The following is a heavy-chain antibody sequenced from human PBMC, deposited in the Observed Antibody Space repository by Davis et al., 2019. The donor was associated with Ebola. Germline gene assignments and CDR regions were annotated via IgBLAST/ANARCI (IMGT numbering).Heavy chain of an antibody. J-gene: IGHJ4*02. D-gene: IGHD1-14*01. CDR2: ISYDGSNK. V-gene: IGHV3-30-3*01. CDR3: TRDHSGTKGDY. Sequence: GESLKISCAASGFTFSSYAMHWVRQSPGKGLEWVAVISYDGSNKYYADSVKGRFTISRDNSKNTLYLQMNSLRADDTAVYYCTRDHSGTKGDYWGQGALVTVSS. CDR1: GFTFSSYA.